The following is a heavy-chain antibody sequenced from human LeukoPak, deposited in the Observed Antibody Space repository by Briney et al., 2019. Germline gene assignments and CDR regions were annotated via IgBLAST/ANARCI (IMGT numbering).Heavy chain of an antibody. V-gene: IGHV3-53*01. J-gene: IGHJ6*02. CDR2: IYSGGST. CDR1: GFTVSSNY. Sequence: PGGSLRLSCAASGFTVSSNYMSWVRQAPGKGLEWVSVIYSGGSTYYADSVKGRFTISRDNSKNPLYLQMNSLRAEDTAVYYCARPTSGVRLGMDVWGQGTTVTVSS. D-gene: IGHD3-10*01. CDR3: ARPTSGVRLGMDV.